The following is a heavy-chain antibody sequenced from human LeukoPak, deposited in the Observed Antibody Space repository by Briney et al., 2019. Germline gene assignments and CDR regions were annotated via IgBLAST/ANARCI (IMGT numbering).Heavy chain of an antibody. D-gene: IGHD3-9*01. V-gene: IGHV4-39*01. J-gene: IGHJ4*02. CDR2: IYYSGST. CDR1: GGSFSGYY. Sequence: SETLSLTCAVYGGSFSGYYWGWIRQLPGKGLEWTGSIYYSGSTYYNPSLKSRVTISVDTSKNQFSLKLSSVTAADTAVYYCARWSFGILTGYPIDYWGQGTLVTVSS. CDR3: ARWSFGILTGYPIDY.